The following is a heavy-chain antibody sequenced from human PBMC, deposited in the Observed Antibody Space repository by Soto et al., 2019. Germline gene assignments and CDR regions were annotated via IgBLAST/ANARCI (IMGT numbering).Heavy chain of an antibody. Sequence: QVQLVQSGAEVKKPGSSVKVSCKASGGTFSSYAISWVRQAPGQGLEWMGGIIPMSGTPSDAQKFQGRVAITADKSTSTAYMELRSLRYEDTAVYFCAGGYYDISGYYYALEYWGQGTLVTVSS. CDR2: IIPMSGTP. J-gene: IGHJ4*02. CDR1: GGTFSSYA. V-gene: IGHV1-69*06. CDR3: AGGYYDISGYYYALEY. D-gene: IGHD3-22*01.